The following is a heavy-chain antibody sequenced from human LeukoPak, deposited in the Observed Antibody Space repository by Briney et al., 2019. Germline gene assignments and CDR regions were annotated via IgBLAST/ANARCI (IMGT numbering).Heavy chain of an antibody. V-gene: IGHV1-18*01. D-gene: IGHD6-19*01. J-gene: IGHJ3*02. Sequence: GASVKVSCRASGYTFTTNGISGVRQAPGQGLECMAWISPYNGDTRYVQELQGRVTVTTDTSTRTAYMEPTSLRSDDTAVYYCARLRGGIYSSRDAFDIWGQGTMVTVSS. CDR3: ARLRGGIYSSRDAFDI. CDR1: GYTFTTNG. CDR2: ISPYNGDT.